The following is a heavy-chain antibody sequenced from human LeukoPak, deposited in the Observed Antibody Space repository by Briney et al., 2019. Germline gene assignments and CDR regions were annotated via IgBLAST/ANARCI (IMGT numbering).Heavy chain of an antibody. Sequence: PGGSLRLSCAASGFIFSNYAMSWVRQALGKGLEWVSTISGGGGNTYYADSVTGRFTISRDISKNTLYLQMNSLRAEDTAVYYCAKRADGYKFDYWGQGTLVTVSS. J-gene: IGHJ4*02. CDR1: GFIFSNYA. CDR3: AKRADGYKFDY. D-gene: IGHD5-24*01. V-gene: IGHV3-23*01. CDR2: ISGGGGNT.